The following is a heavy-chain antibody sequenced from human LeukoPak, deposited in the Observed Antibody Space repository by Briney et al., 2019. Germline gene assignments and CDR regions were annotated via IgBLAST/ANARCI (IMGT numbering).Heavy chain of an antibody. CDR2: MNPNSGNT. J-gene: IGHJ6*02. CDR3: ARASSTVPAALFNSYYYYGMDV. V-gene: IGHV1-8*01. Sequence: ASVKVSCKASGYTFTSYDINWVRQATGQGLEWMGWMNPNSGNTGYAQKFQGRVNMTRNTSISTAYMELSSLRSEDTAVYYCARASSTVPAALFNSYYYYGMDVWGQGTTVAVSS. CDR1: GYTFTSYD. D-gene: IGHD2-2*01.